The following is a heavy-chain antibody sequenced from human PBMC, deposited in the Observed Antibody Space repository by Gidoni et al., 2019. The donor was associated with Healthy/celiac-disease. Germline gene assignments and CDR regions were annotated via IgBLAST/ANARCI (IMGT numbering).Heavy chain of an antibody. D-gene: IGHD6-13*01. CDR2: IWYDGSNK. CDR3: ARDKDSSSWYGTFGAFDI. J-gene: IGHJ3*02. CDR1: GLTFSSYG. V-gene: IGHV3-33*01. Sequence: QVQLVESGGGVVQPGRSLRLSCAASGLTFSSYGRHWVRQAPGKGLEWVAVIWYDGSNKYYADSVKGRFTISRDNSKNTLYLQMNSLRAEDTAVYYCARDKDSSSWYGTFGAFDIWGQGTMVTVSS.